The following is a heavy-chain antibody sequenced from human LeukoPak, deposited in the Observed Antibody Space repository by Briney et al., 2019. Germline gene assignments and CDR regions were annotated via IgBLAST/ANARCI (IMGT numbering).Heavy chain of an antibody. CDR1: GFIFRSYA. V-gene: IGHV3-23*01. CDR3: AKVLYSSSWNDAFDI. J-gene: IGHJ3*02. CDR2: ITANGDAT. D-gene: IGHD6-13*01. Sequence: QPGGSLRLSCVGSGFIFRSYAVTWVRQAPGKGLEWVSSITANGDATYYADSVKGRFTISRDNSKNTLSLQMNSLRAGDTAVYYCAKVLYSSSWNDAFDIWGQGTMVTVSS.